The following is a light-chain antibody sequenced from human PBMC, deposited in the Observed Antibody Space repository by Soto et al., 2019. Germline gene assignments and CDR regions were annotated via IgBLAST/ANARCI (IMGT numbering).Light chain of an antibody. CDR3: QKYSDSPPLFT. Sequence: EIVLTQSPGTLSLSPGERATLSCRASQSVTSNYLAWYQQKPGQAPRLLIFGASSRATGIPDKFSGSGSGTDFTLTISRLEPDDFAVYYCQKYSDSPPLFTFGPGTKVNI. J-gene: IGKJ3*01. CDR1: QSVTSNY. CDR2: GAS. V-gene: IGKV3-20*01.